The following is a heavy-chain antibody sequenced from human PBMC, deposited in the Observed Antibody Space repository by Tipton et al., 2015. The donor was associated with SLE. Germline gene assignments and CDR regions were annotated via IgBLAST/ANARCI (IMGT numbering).Heavy chain of an antibody. D-gene: IGHD3-3*01. Sequence: TLSLTCVVYGGSFSGYSWSWIRQSPGKGLEWIGEINHSGSTNYNPSLKSRVTISVDTSKIQFSLKLSSVTAADTAVYYCARGRLLEWLSTYYYYYGMDVWGHGTTVTVSS. CDR3: ARGRLLEWLSTYYYYYGMDV. CDR1: GGSFSGYS. CDR2: INHSGST. J-gene: IGHJ6*02. V-gene: IGHV4-34*01.